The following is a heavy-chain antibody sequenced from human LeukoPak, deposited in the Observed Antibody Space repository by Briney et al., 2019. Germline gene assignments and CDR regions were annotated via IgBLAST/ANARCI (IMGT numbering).Heavy chain of an antibody. CDR1: GGSISSTTYY. Sequence: SETLSLTCIVSGGSISSTTYYWGWIRQPPGKGLEWIGSTYYSGSTWYNPSLKSRVTVSADTSKNQFSLKLTSVTAADTAVYYCARDRACSNGVCSYFDYWGQGTLVTVSS. V-gene: IGHV4-39*01. J-gene: IGHJ4*02. CDR3: ARDRACSNGVCSYFDY. CDR2: TYYSGST. D-gene: IGHD2-8*01.